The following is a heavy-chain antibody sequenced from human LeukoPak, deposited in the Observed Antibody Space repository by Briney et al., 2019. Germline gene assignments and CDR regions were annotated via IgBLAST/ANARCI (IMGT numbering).Heavy chain of an antibody. CDR2: ISSGSDTI. Sequence: GGSLRLSCAFSGFTFSSYSMNWVRQAPGKGLEWVSYISSGSDTIYYADSVKGRFTISRDNAKNSLYLQMNSLRAEDTAVYYCARDTRGESDYWGQGTLVTVSS. D-gene: IGHD2-2*01. V-gene: IGHV3-48*04. J-gene: IGHJ4*02. CDR3: ARDTRGESDY. CDR1: GFTFSSYS.